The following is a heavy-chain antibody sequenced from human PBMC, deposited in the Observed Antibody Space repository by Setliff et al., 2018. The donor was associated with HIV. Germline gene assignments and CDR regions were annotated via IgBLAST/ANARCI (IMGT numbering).Heavy chain of an antibody. J-gene: IGHJ4*02. D-gene: IGHD5-12*01. CDR1: GGSFSDYY. CDR2: INHRGHT. Sequence: SETLSLTCAVYGGSFSDYYWTWIRQPPGKGLEWIGEINHRGHTNYIPSLGSRVTISVDTSKNHFSLTLTSVTAADTAIYYCARGRHIVATIPLDQWGQGMLVTVSS. V-gene: IGHV4-34*01. CDR3: ARGRHIVATIPLDQ.